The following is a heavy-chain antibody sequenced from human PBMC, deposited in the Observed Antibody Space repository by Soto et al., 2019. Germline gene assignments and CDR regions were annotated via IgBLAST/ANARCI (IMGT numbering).Heavy chain of an antibody. CDR2: ISASGGRT. CDR1: GFTFGDYA. J-gene: IGHJ4*02. CDR3: AKDLEVLSARFES. V-gene: IGHV3-23*01. D-gene: IGHD2-15*01. Sequence: PGGSLRLSCRASGFTFGDYAMAWVRQAPGKGLEWVSGISASGGRTYYADSAKGRFTISRDNSNNTLYLQMSSLRAEDTAAYYCAKDLEVLSARFESWGQGALVTVSS.